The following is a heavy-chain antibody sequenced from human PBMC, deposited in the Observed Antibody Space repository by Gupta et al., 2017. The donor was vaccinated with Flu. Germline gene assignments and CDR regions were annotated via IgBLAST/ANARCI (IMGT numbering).Heavy chain of an antibody. V-gene: IGHV3-21*01. CDR1: GFTFSDST. CDR3: ARGTDYDYGDYAAY. Sequence: EVQLVETAGGLVKPGGSLRLSCAASGFTFSDSTMNWVRQAPGKGLEWVASISSSSSYIYYADSVKGRFTISRDNAKNSLYLQMNSLRAEDTAVYYCARGTDYDYGDYAAYWGQGTLVTVSS. CDR2: ISSSSSYI. D-gene: IGHD4-17*01. J-gene: IGHJ4*02.